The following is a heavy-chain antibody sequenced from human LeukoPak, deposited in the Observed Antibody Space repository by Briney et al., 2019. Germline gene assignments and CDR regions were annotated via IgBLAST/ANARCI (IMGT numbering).Heavy chain of an antibody. CDR2: IYHSGST. V-gene: IGHV4-39*01. J-gene: IGHJ3*02. CDR3: ARHVNCGGYRSDAFDI. Sequence: SETLSLTCTVSGGSISRSSYYWGWIRQPPGKGLEWIGSIYHSGSTYYNPSLKSRVTISVDTSKIQFSLKLSSVTAADTAVYYCARHVNCGGYRSDAFDIWGQGTMVTVSS. CDR1: GGSISRSSYY. D-gene: IGHD2-21*01.